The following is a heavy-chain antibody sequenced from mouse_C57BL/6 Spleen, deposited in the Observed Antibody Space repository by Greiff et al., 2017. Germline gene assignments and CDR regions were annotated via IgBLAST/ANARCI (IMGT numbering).Heavy chain of an antibody. V-gene: IGHV1-15*01. CDR3: TRSGLLLYYFDY. D-gene: IGHD2-10*01. Sequence: QVQLQQSGAELVRPGASVTLSCKASGYTFTDYEMHWVKQTPVHGLEWIGAIDPETGGTAYNQKFKGEAILTADKSSSTAYMELRSLTSEDSAVYYCTRSGLLLYYFDYWGQGTTLTVSS. J-gene: IGHJ2*01. CDR2: IDPETGGT. CDR1: GYTFTDYE.